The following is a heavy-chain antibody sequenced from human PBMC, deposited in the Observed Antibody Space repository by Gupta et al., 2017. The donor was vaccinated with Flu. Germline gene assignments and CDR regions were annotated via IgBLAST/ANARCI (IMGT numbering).Heavy chain of an antibody. J-gene: IGHJ4*02. CDR2: ISWNSGSI. CDR1: GFTFDDYA. D-gene: IGHD1-26*01. V-gene: IGHV3-9*01. Sequence: EVQLVESGGGLVQPGRSLRLSCAASGFTFDDYAMHWVRQAPGKGLEWVSGISWNSGSIGYADSVKGRFTISRDNAKNSLYLQMNSLRAEDTALYYCAKDGRSYSGKYFDYWGQGTLVTVSS. CDR3: AKDGRSYSGKYFDY.